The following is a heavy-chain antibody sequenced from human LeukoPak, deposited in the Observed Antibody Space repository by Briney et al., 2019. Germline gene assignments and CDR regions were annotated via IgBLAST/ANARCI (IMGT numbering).Heavy chain of an antibody. V-gene: IGHV3-20*04. Sequence: GGSLRLSCAASGFRFDDYGMSWVRQVPGKGLEWVSGINWNGGSTGYGDSVKGRFTISRDNAKNSLYLQMNSLRAEDTALYYCAGGDRNGWYFDYWGQGILVTVSS. D-gene: IGHD6-19*01. CDR3: AGGDRNGWYFDY. CDR2: INWNGGST. J-gene: IGHJ4*02. CDR1: GFRFDDYG.